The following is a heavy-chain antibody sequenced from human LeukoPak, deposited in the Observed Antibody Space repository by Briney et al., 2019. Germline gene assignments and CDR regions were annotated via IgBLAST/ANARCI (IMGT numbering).Heavy chain of an antibody. J-gene: IGHJ6*03. CDR1: GFTFSSYG. D-gene: IGHD3-9*01. CDR2: ISYDGSNK. Sequence: GGSLRLSCAASGFTFSSYGMHWVRQAPGKGLEWVAVISYDGSNKYYADSVKGRFTISRDNSKNTLYLQMNSLRAEDTAVYYCARSPLRYFDWLVRDEYYMDVWGKGTTVTISS. CDR3: ARSPLRYFDWLVRDEYYMDV. V-gene: IGHV3-30*03.